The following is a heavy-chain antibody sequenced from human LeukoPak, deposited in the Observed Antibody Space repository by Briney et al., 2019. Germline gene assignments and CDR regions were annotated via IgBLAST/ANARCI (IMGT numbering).Heavy chain of an antibody. Sequence: SETLSLTCAVYGGSFSGYYWSWLRQPPGKGLEWIGEINHSGSTNYNPSLKSRVTISVDTSKNQFSLKLSSVTAADTAVYYCAREDRYGGIAVAGYYFDYWGQGTLVTVSS. CDR2: INHSGST. J-gene: IGHJ4*02. CDR3: AREDRYGGIAVAGYYFDY. CDR1: GGSFSGYY. V-gene: IGHV4-34*01. D-gene: IGHD6-19*01.